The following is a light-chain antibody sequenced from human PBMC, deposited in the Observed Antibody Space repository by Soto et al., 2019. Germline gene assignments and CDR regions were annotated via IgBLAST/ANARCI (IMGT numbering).Light chain of an antibody. V-gene: IGKV1-9*01. Sequence: DIQLTQSPSFLSASVGDRVTITCRASQGISSYLAWYQQKPGKAPKLLIFAASTLQNGAPSRFSGSGSGTEFTLTISSLQPEDFATYYCLHLNSYSPDTFGPGTKVDIK. CDR2: AAS. CDR1: QGISSY. J-gene: IGKJ3*01. CDR3: LHLNSYSPDT.